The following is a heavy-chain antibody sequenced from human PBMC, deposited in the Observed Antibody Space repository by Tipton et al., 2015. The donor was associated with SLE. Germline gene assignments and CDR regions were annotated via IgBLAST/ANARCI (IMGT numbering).Heavy chain of an antibody. D-gene: IGHD3-10*01. J-gene: IGHJ4*02. Sequence: TLSLTCSVYGGSFSFYYWTWIRQPPGKGLEWIGEINHDGNTNYNPSLKSRVTISVDTPKNQFSLKLSSVTAADAAVYYCARHVSGVTDCWGQGILVTVSS. CDR3: ARHVSGVTDC. V-gene: IGHV4-34*01. CDR1: GGSFSFYY. CDR2: INHDGNT.